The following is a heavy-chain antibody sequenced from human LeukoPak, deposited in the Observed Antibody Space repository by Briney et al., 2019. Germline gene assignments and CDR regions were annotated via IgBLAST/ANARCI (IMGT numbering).Heavy chain of an antibody. CDR1: GFTFSSYA. Sequence: GGSLRLSCAASGFTFSSYAMSWVRQAPGKGLEWVSAISGSGGSTYYADSVKGRFTVSRDNSKNTLYLQMNSLRAEDTAVYYCAKDQYSYGPRPYDYWGQGTLVAVSS. D-gene: IGHD5-18*01. J-gene: IGHJ4*02. CDR2: ISGSGGST. V-gene: IGHV3-23*01. CDR3: AKDQYSYGPRPYDY.